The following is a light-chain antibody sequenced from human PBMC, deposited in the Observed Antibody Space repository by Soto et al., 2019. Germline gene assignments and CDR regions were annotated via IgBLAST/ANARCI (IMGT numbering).Light chain of an antibody. CDR2: GFS. V-gene: IGLV2-14*01. Sequence: QSVLTQPASVSGSPGQSINISCSGTRSDIGSYNYVAWYQQFPGKTPKIVIYGFSNRPSGVSSRLSGSQSGNTASLTISGLQAEDEADYYCISYTGSSTSYVFGSGTKSPS. CDR1: RSDIGSYNY. J-gene: IGLJ1*01. CDR3: ISYTGSSTSYV.